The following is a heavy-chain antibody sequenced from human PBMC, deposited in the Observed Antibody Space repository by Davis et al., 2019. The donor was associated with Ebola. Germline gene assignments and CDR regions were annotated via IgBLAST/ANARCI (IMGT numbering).Heavy chain of an antibody. CDR1: GGTFSSYA. J-gene: IGHJ6*02. Sequence: ASVKVSCKASGGTFSSYAISWVRQAPGQGLEWMGWISAYNGNTNYAQKLQGRVTMTTDTSTSTAYMELRSLRSDDTAVYYCARDSGYVYYYYGMDVWGQGTTVTVSS. CDR3: ARDSGYVYYYYGMDV. V-gene: IGHV1-18*01. D-gene: IGHD3-10*02. CDR2: ISAYNGNT.